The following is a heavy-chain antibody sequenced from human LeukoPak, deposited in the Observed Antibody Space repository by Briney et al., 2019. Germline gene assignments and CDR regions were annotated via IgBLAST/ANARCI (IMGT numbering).Heavy chain of an antibody. Sequence: GGSLKLSCEASGCTFINYKMSWVRQAPGKGLEWVSSICSSGAYIYYAGSVRGRFTISIDNAKNTLYLQMDGLRVEETAGYCCARNPRGGKNVLLRSHRPSYFDCWGQGTLVAVSS. CDR2: ICSSGAYI. CDR1: GCTFINYK. J-gene: IGHJ4*02. V-gene: IGHV3-21*06. CDR3: ARNPRGGKNVLLRSHRPSYFDC. D-gene: IGHD2-15*01.